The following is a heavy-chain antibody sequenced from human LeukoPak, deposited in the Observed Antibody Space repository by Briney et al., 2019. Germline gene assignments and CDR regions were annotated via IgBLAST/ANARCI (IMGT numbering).Heavy chain of an antibody. CDR2: IKQDGNEK. J-gene: IGHJ4*01. CDR3: ATGFSFVQGRFDY. Sequence: GGSLRLSCEASGFNFGSYWMSWVRQAPGKGLEWVANIKQDGNEKYYVDSVEGRFTISRDNAKNSLHLQMSSLRAEDTAVYYCATGFSFVQGRFDYWGQGILVTVSS. V-gene: IGHV3-7*01. CDR1: GFNFGSYW. D-gene: IGHD1-26*01.